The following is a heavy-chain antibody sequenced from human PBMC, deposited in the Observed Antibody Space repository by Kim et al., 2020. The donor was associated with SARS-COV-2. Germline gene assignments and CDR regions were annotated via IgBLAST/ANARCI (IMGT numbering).Heavy chain of an antibody. CDR1: GFSFSDSS. CDR3: FAIRHASGSP. CDR2: MRDKANNYAT. D-gene: IGHD2-21*01. V-gene: IGHV3-73*01. Sequence: GGSLRLSCVASGFSFSDSSIHWVRQASGRGLEWVGRMRDKANNYATLYPESVKGRFTISRDDSKNTAFLQMDGLNIDDTAVYYCFAIRHASGSPWGQGTLVTVSS. J-gene: IGHJ5*02.